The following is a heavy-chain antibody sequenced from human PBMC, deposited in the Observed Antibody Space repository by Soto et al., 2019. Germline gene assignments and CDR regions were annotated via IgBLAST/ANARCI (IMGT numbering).Heavy chain of an antibody. Sequence: XTLSLPCTVSGGALTSSSYFWSWIRQSPGRGLEYIGYIYYNGRTNYNPSLQSRVTISVDTSTSKFALNLTSVTAGDTAVYYCARMSRTVNYWGQGTPGTVSS. D-gene: IGHD4-17*01. J-gene: IGHJ4*02. V-gene: IGHV4-61*01. CDR2: IYYNGRT. CDR3: ARMSRTVNY. CDR1: GGALTSSSYF.